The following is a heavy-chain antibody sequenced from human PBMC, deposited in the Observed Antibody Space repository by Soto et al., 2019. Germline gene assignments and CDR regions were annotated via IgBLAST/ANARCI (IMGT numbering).Heavy chain of an antibody. CDR3: AITLVEVNLFKYYYYYYMDV. CDR2: IIPILGIA. D-gene: IGHD3-9*01. V-gene: IGHV1-69*02. Sequence: GASVKVSCKASGGTFSSYTISWVRQAPGQGLEWMGRIIPILGIANYAQKFQGRVTITADKSTSTAYMELSSLRSEDTAVYYCAITLVEVNLFKYYYYYYMDVWGKGTTVTVSS. J-gene: IGHJ6*03. CDR1: GGTFSSYT.